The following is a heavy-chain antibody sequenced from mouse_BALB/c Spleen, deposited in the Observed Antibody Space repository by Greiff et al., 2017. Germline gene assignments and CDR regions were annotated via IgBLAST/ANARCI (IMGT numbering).Heavy chain of an antibody. Sequence: QVHVKQSGAELARPGASVKLSCKASGYTFTDYYINWVKQRTGQGLEWIGEIYPGSGNTYYNEKFKGKATLTADKSSSTAYMQLSSLTSEDSAVYFCARGRYYAYWGQGTLVTVSA. J-gene: IGHJ3*01. CDR3: ARGRYYAY. CDR2: IYPGSGNT. D-gene: IGHD1-1*01. V-gene: IGHV1-77*01. CDR1: GYTFTDYY.